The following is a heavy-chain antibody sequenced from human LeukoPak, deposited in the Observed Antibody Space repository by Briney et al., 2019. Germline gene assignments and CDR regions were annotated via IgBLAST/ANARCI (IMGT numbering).Heavy chain of an antibody. CDR1: GFTFSSYG. CDR2: IAITGDT. D-gene: IGHD1-26*01. V-gene: IGHV3-13*04. J-gene: IGHJ5*01. CDR3: TRGLTGGLDS. Sequence: PGGSLRLSCAASGFTFSSYGMHWVRQAPGKGLEWVSSIAITGDTYYLGSVKGRFTISRESAKNSLYLQMNSLRAGDTAVYYCTRGLTGGLDSWGQGTLVTVSS.